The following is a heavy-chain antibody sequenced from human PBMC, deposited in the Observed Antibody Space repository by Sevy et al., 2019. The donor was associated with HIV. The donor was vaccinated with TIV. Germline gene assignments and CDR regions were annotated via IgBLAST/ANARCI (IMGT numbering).Heavy chain of an antibody. J-gene: IGHJ3*01. CDR1: GFTFSPYS. CDR3: ARDWSYAFDF. Sequence: GGSLRLSCSASGFTFSPYSMNWVRQAPGKGLEWISYIGGTTSNTEYADSVKGRFTISRDNAKNLVYLQMSSLRADDTAVYYCARDWSYAFDFWGQGIMVTVSS. V-gene: IGHV3-48*01. CDR2: IGGTTSNT.